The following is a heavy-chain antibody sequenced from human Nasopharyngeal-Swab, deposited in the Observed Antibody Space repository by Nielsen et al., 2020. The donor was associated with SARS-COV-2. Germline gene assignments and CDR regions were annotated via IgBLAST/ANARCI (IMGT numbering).Heavy chain of an antibody. J-gene: IGHJ5*02. D-gene: IGHD1-7*01. V-gene: IGHV4-59*01. Sequence: WIRQHPGKGLEWIGYIYYSGNTNYNPSLKSRVTISVDTSKNQFSLKLSSVTAADTAVYYCARGGPGLELFSRFDPWGQGTLVTVSS. CDR2: IYYSGNT. CDR3: ARGGPGLELFSRFDP.